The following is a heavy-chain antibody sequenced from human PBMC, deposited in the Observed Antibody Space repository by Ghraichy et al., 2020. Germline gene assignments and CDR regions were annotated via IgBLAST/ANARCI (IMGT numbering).Heavy chain of an antibody. CDR3: AKETAAGPLDY. J-gene: IGHJ4*02. CDR2: IKQDGSEK. V-gene: IGHV3-7*01. D-gene: IGHD6-13*01. Sequence: GGSLRLSCAASGFTFSSYWMSWVRQAPGKGLEWVANIKQDGSEKYYVDSVKGRFTISRDNAKNSLYLQMNSLRAEDTAVYYCAKETAAGPLDYWGQGTLVTGSS. CDR1: GFTFSSYW.